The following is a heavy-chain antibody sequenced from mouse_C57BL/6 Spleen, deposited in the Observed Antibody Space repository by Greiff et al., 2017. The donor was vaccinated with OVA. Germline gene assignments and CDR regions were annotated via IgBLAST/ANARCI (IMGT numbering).Heavy chain of an antibody. D-gene: IGHD1-1*01. Sequence: QVQLQQSGPSLVQPSQSLSITCTVSGFSLTSYGVHWVRQSPGKGLEWLGVIWRGGSTDYNAAFMSRLSITKDNSKSQVFFKMISLQADDTAIYYCAKKGSSHWYFDVWGTGTTVTVSS. CDR3: AKKGSSHWYFDV. CDR2: IWRGGST. J-gene: IGHJ1*03. CDR1: GFSLTSYG. V-gene: IGHV2-5-1*01.